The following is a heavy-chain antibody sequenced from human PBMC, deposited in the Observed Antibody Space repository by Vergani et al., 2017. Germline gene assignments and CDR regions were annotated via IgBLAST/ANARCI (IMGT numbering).Heavy chain of an antibody. J-gene: IGHJ4*02. CDR2: IYYSGST. Sequence: QVQLQESGPGLVKPSETLSLTCAVSGYSISSGYYWGWIRQPPGKGLEWIGSIYYSGSTYYNPSLKSRVTISVDTSKNQFSLKLSSVTAADTAVYYCARDGDYDYVWGSYLWVGWGQGTLVTVSS. CDR1: GYSISSGYY. D-gene: IGHD3-16*01. CDR3: ARDGDYDYVWGSYLWVG. V-gene: IGHV4-38-2*02.